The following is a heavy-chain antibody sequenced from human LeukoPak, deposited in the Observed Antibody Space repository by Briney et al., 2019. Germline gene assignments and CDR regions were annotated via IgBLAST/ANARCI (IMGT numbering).Heavy chain of an antibody. CDR2: IIPIFGTA. Sequence: SVKVSCKASGGTFSSYAISWVRQAPGQGLEWMGGIIPIFGTANYAQKFQGRVTTTADKSTSTAYMELSSLRSEDTAVYYCAGGQLLSNYFDYWGQGTLVTVSS. CDR3: AGGQLLSNYFDY. V-gene: IGHV1-69*06. D-gene: IGHD2-2*01. J-gene: IGHJ4*02. CDR1: GGTFSSYA.